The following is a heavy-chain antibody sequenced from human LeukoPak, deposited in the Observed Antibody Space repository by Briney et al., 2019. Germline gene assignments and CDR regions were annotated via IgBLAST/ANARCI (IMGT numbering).Heavy chain of an antibody. J-gene: IGHJ4*02. CDR2: IYSGGST. CDR3: ARDRGAYYYETGY. D-gene: IGHD3-22*01. Sequence: GGSLRLSCAASGFTISSNYMNWVRQAPGKGLEWVSVIYSGGSTYYTDSVKGRFTISRDDSKNTPYLQMNSLRVEDTAVYYCARDRGAYYYETGYWGQGTLVTVSS. CDR1: GFTISSNY. V-gene: IGHV3-66*01.